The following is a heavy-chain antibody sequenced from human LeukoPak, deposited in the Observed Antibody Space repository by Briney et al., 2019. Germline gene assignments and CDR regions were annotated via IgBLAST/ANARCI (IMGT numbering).Heavy chain of an antibody. CDR2: IYYSGST. D-gene: IGHD5-18*01. CDR1: GGSISSYY. Sequence: PSETLSLTCTVSGGSISSYYWSWIRQPPGKGLEWIGYIYYSGSTNYNPSLKSRVTISVGRSKNQFSLKLSSVTAADTAVYYCARVLEGTAMDPSAVYFDYWGQGTLVTVSS. CDR3: ARVLEGTAMDPSAVYFDY. V-gene: IGHV4-59*12. J-gene: IGHJ4*02.